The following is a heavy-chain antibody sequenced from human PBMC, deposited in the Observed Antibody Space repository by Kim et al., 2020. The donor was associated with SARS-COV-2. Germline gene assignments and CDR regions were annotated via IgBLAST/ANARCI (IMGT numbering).Heavy chain of an antibody. Sequence: GGSLRLSCAVSGFTFRNYGMHWVRQAPGKGLEWVALISFEGSKTYYVDSVKGRFTISRDNSKNTLFLHMFALGDEDTAVYYCAKEGTSGTFPDYWGQGTLVTVSS. CDR2: ISFEGSKT. J-gene: IGHJ4*02. V-gene: IGHV3-30*18. CDR1: GFTFRNYG. CDR3: AKEGTSGTFPDY. D-gene: IGHD3-10*01.